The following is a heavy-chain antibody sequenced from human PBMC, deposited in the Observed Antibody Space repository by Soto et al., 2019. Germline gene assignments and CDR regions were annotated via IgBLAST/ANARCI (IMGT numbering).Heavy chain of an antibody. CDR1: GYTFTSYD. D-gene: IGHD2-21*01. CDR3: VRLGAYYQSLDP. Sequence: ASVKVSCKASGYTFTSYDINWVRQATGQGLEWMGWMNPNSGNTGYAQKFQGRVTMTRNTSISTAYMELSSLRSEDTAVYYCVRLGAYYQSLDPWGQGTVVTVSS. J-gene: IGHJ5*02. CDR2: MNPNSGNT. V-gene: IGHV1-8*01.